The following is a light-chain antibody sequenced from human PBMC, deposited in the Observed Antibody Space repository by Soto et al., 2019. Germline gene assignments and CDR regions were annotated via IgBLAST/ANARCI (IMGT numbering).Light chain of an antibody. Sequence: SYELTQPLSVSVALGQTANITCGGNNIGGKNVHWYQQKPGQAPLLVIFRDYNRPSGIPERFSGSNSGNTATLTISRAQVGDEADYYCQTWDTGTVVFAGGTKLTVL. J-gene: IGLJ2*01. CDR2: RDY. V-gene: IGLV3-9*01. CDR3: QTWDTGTVV. CDR1: NIGGKN.